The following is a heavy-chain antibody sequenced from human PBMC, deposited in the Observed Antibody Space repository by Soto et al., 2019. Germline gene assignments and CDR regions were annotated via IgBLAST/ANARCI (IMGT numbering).Heavy chain of an antibody. V-gene: IGHV3-33*01. CDR3: ARDQDDSTLRGGFDP. CDR2: IWYDGSNK. J-gene: IGHJ5*02. Sequence: QVQLVESGGGVVQPGRSLRLSCAASGFTFSSYGMHWVRQAPGKGLEWVAVIWYDGSNKYYADSMKGRFTISRDNSKNTLYLQMNSLRAEDTAVYYCARDQDDSTLRGGFDPWGQGTLVTVSS. CDR1: GFTFSSYG. D-gene: IGHD2-2*01.